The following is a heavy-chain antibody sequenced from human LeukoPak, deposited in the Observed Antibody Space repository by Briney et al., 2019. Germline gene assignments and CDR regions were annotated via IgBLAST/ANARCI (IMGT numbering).Heavy chain of an antibody. Sequence: PGGSLRLSCAASGFTFSGYYMSWIRQAPGKGLEWVSYISTSDSYTTYADSVKGRFTISRDNAKNSLYLQMNSLRAEDTALYYCARARSYGSGSFDYWGQGTLVTVSS. V-gene: IGHV3-11*05. CDR1: GFTFSGYY. D-gene: IGHD3-10*01. J-gene: IGHJ4*02. CDR3: ARARSYGSGSFDY. CDR2: ISTSDSYT.